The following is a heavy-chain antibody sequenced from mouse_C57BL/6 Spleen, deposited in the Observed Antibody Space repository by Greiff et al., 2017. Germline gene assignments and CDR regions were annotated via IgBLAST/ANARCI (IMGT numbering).Heavy chain of an antibody. CDR3: ARGDPVVDTVYAMDY. D-gene: IGHD1-1*01. CDR1: GYTFTDYN. V-gene: IGHV1-22*01. CDR2: INPNNGGT. Sequence: EVQLQQSGPELVKPGASVKMSCKASGYTFTDYNMHWVKQSNGKSLEWIGYINPNNGGTSYNQKFKGKATLTVNKSSSTAYMELRSLTSGESAVYYCARGDPVVDTVYAMDYWGQGTSVTVSS. J-gene: IGHJ4*01.